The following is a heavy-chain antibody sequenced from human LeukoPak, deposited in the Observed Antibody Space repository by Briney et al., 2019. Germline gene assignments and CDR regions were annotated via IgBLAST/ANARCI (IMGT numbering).Heavy chain of an antibody. CDR1: GFTFSSYG. Sequence: GGSLRLSCAASGFTFSSYGMHWVRQAPGKGLEWVAVIWYDGSNKYYADSVKGRFTISRDNSKNTLYLQMNSLRAEDTAVYYCTKEGYYGSGSFPDYWGQGTLVTVSS. J-gene: IGHJ4*02. D-gene: IGHD3-10*01. CDR2: IWYDGSNK. V-gene: IGHV3-30*02. CDR3: TKEGYYGSGSFPDY.